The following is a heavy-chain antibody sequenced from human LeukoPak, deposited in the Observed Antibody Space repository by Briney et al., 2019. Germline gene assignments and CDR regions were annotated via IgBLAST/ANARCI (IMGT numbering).Heavy chain of an antibody. V-gene: IGHV3-23*01. Sequence: PGGSLRLSCTAAAFICSTYTMDWVRQAPEKGLEWGSALSRAIGDCTYYADVGKGRLTISRDNSKNTLYLEMNSLRADDRATYYGAKGTERYREVSSYDLGGEGTRVAVSS. J-gene: IGHJ4*02. CDR1: AFICSTYT. D-gene: IGHD3-10*01. CDR3: AKGTERYREVSSYDL. CDR2: LSRAIGDCT.